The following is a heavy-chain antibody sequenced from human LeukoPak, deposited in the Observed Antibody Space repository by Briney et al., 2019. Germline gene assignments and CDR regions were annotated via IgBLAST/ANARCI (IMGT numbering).Heavy chain of an antibody. CDR1: GGSISSGDYY. Sequence: SETLSLTCTVSGGSISSGDYYWSWIRQPPGKGLEWIGYIYYSGSTYYNPSLKSRVTISVDTSKNQFSLKPSSVTAADTAVYYCARESSSWDFDYWGQGTLVTVSS. D-gene: IGHD6-13*01. CDR3: ARESSSWDFDY. J-gene: IGHJ4*02. V-gene: IGHV4-30-4*02. CDR2: IYYSGST.